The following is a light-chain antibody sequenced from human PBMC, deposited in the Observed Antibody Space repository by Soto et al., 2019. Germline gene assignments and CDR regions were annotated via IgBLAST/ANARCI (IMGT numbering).Light chain of an antibody. J-gene: IGKJ3*01. CDR2: GAS. CDR1: QSVSSNF. V-gene: IGKV3-20*01. CDR3: QQYGCAPFT. Sequence: EIVLTQSPGTMSVSPGERVTLSCRASQSVSSNFLAWHQQKPGQAPRLLIYGASSRAGGIPDRFRGSGSGTDFTLTIYSLEPEDFEVYYCQQYGCAPFTFGPGTKVDVK.